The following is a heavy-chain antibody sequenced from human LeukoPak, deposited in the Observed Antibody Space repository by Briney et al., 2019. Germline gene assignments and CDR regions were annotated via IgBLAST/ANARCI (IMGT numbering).Heavy chain of an antibody. CDR2: IYYCGST. CDR1: GGSISSYY. CDR3: ARALYYGSGRSRGYYFDY. Sequence: PSETLSLTCTVSGGSISSYYWSWIRQPPGKGLEWIGYIYYCGSTNYNPSLKSRVTISVDTSKNQFSLKLSSVTAADTAVYYCARALYYGSGRSRGYYFDYWGQGTLVTVSS. D-gene: IGHD3-10*01. V-gene: IGHV4-59*01. J-gene: IGHJ4*02.